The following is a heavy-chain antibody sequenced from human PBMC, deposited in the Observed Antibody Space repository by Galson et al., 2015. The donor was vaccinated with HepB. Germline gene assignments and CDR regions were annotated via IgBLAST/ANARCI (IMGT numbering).Heavy chain of an antibody. CDR3: AHEDFHFSFSSLGSTKDYMEV. CDR1: GFSLTTSGTT. Sequence: PALVKPTQTLTLTCSFSGFSLTTSGTTVGWFRQPPGKALEWLAVIFWDGDNRYSPPLKSRLTITKDISKNQVVLTLTNVDPADTATYFCAHEDFHFSFSSLGSTKDYMEVWGKGTTVTVSS. V-gene: IGHV2-5*02. CDR2: IFWDGDN. J-gene: IGHJ6*03. D-gene: IGHD1-1*01.